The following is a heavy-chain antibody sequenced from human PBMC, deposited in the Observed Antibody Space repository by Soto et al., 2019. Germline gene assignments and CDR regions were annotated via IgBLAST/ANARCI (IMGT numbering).Heavy chain of an antibody. V-gene: IGHV3-33*01. J-gene: IGHJ3*02. CDR3: ASSTYYSDSSGPGAFDI. CDR1: GFTFSSYG. D-gene: IGHD3-22*01. CDR2: IWYDGSNK. Sequence: GGSLRLSCAASGFTFSSYGMHWVRQAPGKGLEWVAVIWYDGSNKYYADSVKGRFTISRDNSKNTLYLQMNSLRAEDTAVYYCASSTYYSDSSGPGAFDIWGQGTMVTVSS.